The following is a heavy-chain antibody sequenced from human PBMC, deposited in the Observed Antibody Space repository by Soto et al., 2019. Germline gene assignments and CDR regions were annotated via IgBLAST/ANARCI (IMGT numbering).Heavy chain of an antibody. V-gene: IGHV3-21*01. D-gene: IGHD4-17*01. CDR3: ARESDGDYDYFDY. Sequence: GGSLRLSCAASGFTFSSYSMNWVRQAPGKGLEWVSSISSSSSYIYYAESVKGRFTISRDNAKNSLYLQMNSLRAEDTAVYYCARESDGDYDYFDYWGQGTLVTVSS. J-gene: IGHJ4*02. CDR1: GFTFSSYS. CDR2: ISSSSSYI.